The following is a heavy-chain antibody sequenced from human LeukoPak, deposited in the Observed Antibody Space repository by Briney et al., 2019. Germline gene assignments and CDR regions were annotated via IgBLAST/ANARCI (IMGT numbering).Heavy chain of an antibody. CDR2: IRSKANSYAT. Sequence: GGSLRLSXAASGFTFSGSAMHWVRQASGKGLEWVGRIRSKANSYATAYAASVKGRFTISRDDSKNTAYLQMNSLKTEDTAVYYCTTKTLRLGELSFQIDYWGQGTLVTVSS. CDR1: GFTFSGSA. CDR3: TTKTLRLGELSFQIDY. V-gene: IGHV3-73*01. D-gene: IGHD3-16*02. J-gene: IGHJ4*02.